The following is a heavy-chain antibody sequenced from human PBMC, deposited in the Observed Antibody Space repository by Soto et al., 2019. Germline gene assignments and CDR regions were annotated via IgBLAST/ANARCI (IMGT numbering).Heavy chain of an antibody. Sequence: QVQLQESGPGLVKPSETLSLTCTVSGGSVSSGSYYWSWIRQSPGKGLEWIGYIYNSGSTNYNPSLKSRVTISVDTSKNQFSLKLSSVTAADTAVYYCARLTTPTPYYFYYGMDVWGQGTTVTVSS. D-gene: IGHD4-17*01. CDR2: IYNSGST. V-gene: IGHV4-61*01. CDR1: GGSVSSGSYY. J-gene: IGHJ6*02. CDR3: ARLTTPTPYYFYYGMDV.